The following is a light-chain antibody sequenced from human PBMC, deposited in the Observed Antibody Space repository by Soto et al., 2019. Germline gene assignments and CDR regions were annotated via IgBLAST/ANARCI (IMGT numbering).Light chain of an antibody. V-gene: IGKV1-33*01. Sequence: DIQMTQSLSSLSTSVGERVTITCQASQDISDNLNWYQQKQGKAPKVLISDVSNLETGVSSRFSGSGSGTDFTFTISSLQAEDVATYYCQQYDDLPITFGQGTRLEIK. CDR2: DVS. J-gene: IGKJ5*01. CDR1: QDISDN. CDR3: QQYDDLPIT.